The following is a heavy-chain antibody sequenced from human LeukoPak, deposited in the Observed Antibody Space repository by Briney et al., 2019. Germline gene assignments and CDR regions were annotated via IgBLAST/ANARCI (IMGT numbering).Heavy chain of an antibody. CDR2: ISSSGSTI. Sequence: GGSLRLSCAASGFTFSDYYMSWIRQAPGKGLEWVSYISSSGSTIYYADSVKGRFTISRDNAKNSLYLQMNSLRAEDTAVYYCARDLGYWSGGSCYSWFDPWGQGTLVTVSS. CDR3: ARDLGYWSGGSCYSWFDP. V-gene: IGHV3-11*01. D-gene: IGHD2-15*01. J-gene: IGHJ5*02. CDR1: GFTFSDYY.